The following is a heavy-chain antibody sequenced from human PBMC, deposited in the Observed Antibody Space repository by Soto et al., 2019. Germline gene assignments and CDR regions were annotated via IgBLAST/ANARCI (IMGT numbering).Heavy chain of an antibody. Sequence: QVQLVESGGGVVQPGRSLRLSCAASGFTFSSYGMHWVRQAPGKGLEWVAVIWYDGSNKYYADSVKGRFTISRDNSKNTLYLQMNSLRAEDTAVYYCNRDQLPLFDYYGMDVWGQGTTVTVSS. CDR3: NRDQLPLFDYYGMDV. J-gene: IGHJ6*02. V-gene: IGHV3-33*01. D-gene: IGHD2-2*01. CDR2: IWYDGSNK. CDR1: GFTFSSYG.